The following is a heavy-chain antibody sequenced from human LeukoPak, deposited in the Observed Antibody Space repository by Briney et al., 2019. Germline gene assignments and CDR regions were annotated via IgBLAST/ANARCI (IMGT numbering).Heavy chain of an antibody. CDR2: IYYSGST. CDR1: GGSISSSSYY. V-gene: IGHV4-39*01. J-gene: IGHJ4*02. D-gene: IGHD2-15*01. CDR3: VRHSVVVVADFDY. Sequence: SETLSLTCTVSGGSISSSSYYWGWIRQPPGKGLEWIGSIYYSGSTYYNPSLKSRVTISVDTSKNQFSLKLSSVTAADTAVYYCVRHSVVVVADFDYWGQGTLVTISS.